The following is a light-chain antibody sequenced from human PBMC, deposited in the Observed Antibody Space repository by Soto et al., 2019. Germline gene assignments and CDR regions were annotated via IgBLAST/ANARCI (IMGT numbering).Light chain of an antibody. J-gene: IGKJ4*01. CDR2: AAS. CDR3: QKYDTARALT. CDR1: RDVGSD. V-gene: IGKV1-27*01. Sequence: QMTQSPSSLSASVGAQTLITCRARRDVGSDVSWYQQKPGQAPKLLIYAASTLQSGVPSRFSGSGSGTDFTLTISSLQPEDVATYYCQKYDTARALTFGGGTKVDIK.